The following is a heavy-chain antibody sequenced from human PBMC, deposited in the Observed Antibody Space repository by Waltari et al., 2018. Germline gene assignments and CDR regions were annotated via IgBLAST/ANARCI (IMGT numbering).Heavy chain of an antibody. V-gene: IGHV4-59*01. CDR2: IYYSGST. D-gene: IGHD6-13*01. J-gene: IGHJ4*02. Sequence: QVQLQESGPGLVKPSETLSLTCTVSGGSISRYSWSWLRQPPGKGLEWIGYIYYSGSTNYNPSLKSRVTISVDTSKNQFSLKLSSVTAADTAVYYCARGRSDSSWYYFDYWGQGTLVTVSS. CDR3: ARGRSDSSWYYFDY. CDR1: GGSISRYS.